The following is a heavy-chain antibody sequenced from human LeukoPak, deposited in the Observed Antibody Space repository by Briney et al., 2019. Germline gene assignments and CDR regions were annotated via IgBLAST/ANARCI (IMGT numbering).Heavy chain of an antibody. Sequence: SETLSLTCAVYGGSFSGYYWSWIRQPPGKGLEWIGEINHSGSTNYNPSLKSRVTISVDTSKNQFSLKLSSVTAADTAVYYCARHLRITIFGVVSKGTYFDYWGQGTLVTASS. V-gene: IGHV4-34*01. CDR3: ARHLRITIFGVVSKGTYFDY. CDR2: INHSGST. J-gene: IGHJ4*02. CDR1: GGSFSGYY. D-gene: IGHD3-3*01.